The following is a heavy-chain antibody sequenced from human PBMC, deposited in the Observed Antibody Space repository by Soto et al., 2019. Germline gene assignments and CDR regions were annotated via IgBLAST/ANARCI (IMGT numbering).Heavy chain of an antibody. D-gene: IGHD6-19*01. J-gene: IGHJ3*01. Sequence: QVQLQESGPGLVKPSGTLSLTCAVSGDSISSPKWWTWLRQPPGKGLEWIGDLLHGGTTNYNPSLKSRVSLSVVTSQIHFSLNLSSVTAAATAIFYCAYSTGWYRHDVWGQGTSVTVSS. V-gene: IGHV4-4*02. CDR1: GDSISSPKW. CDR3: AYSTGWYRHDV. CDR2: LLHGGTT.